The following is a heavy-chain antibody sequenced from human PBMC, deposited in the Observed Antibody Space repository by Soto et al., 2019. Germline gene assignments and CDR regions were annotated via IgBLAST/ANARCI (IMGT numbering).Heavy chain of an antibody. CDR2: ISDDGSSK. CDR1: GFTFSSYG. Sequence: PGGSLRLSCAPSGFTFSSYGMHWVRQAPGTGLERVPVISDDGSSKFYAASAPGRFTLARDNFKNPLYLQLNSLRVDDTAVYYCARDQLDRLKPRETRYFDYWGQGTLVTVSS. D-gene: IGHD3-3*01. CDR3: ARDQLDRLKPRETRYFDY. J-gene: IGHJ4*02. V-gene: IGHV3-33*05.